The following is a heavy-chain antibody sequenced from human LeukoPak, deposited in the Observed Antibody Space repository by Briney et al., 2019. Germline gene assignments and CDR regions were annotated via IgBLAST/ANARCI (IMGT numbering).Heavy chain of an antibody. Sequence: GGSLRLSCAVSGFTFSDFWMSWVRQAPGRGLEWVANIHPEGNEKYHVESVKGRFTISRDNAKNSLFLQMNGLRVEDTAVYYCARGDAFSGDHWGQGTLVTVSS. CDR1: GFTFSDFW. V-gene: IGHV3-7*04. CDR3: ARGDAFSGDH. CDR2: IHPEGNEK. J-gene: IGHJ4*02.